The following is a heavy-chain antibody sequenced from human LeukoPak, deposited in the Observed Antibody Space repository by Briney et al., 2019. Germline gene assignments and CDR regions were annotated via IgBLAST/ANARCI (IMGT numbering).Heavy chain of an antibody. CDR1: GFTFSTYA. Sequence: GGSLKLSCAASGFTFSTYAMSRVRQAPGKGLEWVSAISVSAGSTYYADSVKGRFTISRDNSKNTLYLQMNSLRAEDTAVYYCATRSVRYSASWYSQEGDYWGQGTLVTVSS. J-gene: IGHJ4*02. CDR3: ATRSVRYSASWYSQEGDY. D-gene: IGHD6-13*01. CDR2: ISVSAGST. V-gene: IGHV3-23*01.